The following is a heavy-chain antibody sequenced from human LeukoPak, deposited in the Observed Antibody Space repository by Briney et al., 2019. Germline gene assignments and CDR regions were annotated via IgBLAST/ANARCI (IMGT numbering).Heavy chain of an antibody. CDR3: AREGGYCSSTSCYGPGWFDP. V-gene: IGHV4-59*01. CDR2: IYYSGST. Sequence: PSETLSLTCTVSGGSISSYYWSWIRQPPGKGLEWIGYIYYSGSTNYNPSLKSRVTISVDTSKNQFSLKLSSVTAADTAVYYCAREGGYCSSTSCYGPGWFDPWGQGTLVTVSS. J-gene: IGHJ5*02. CDR1: GGSISSYY. D-gene: IGHD2-2*01.